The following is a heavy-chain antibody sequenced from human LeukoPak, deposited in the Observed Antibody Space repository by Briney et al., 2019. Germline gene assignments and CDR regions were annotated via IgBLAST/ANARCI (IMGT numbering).Heavy chain of an antibody. CDR1: GYSFTSYG. D-gene: IGHD4-23*01. CDR2: ISAYNGNT. Sequence: GESLKISCKGSGYSFTSYGISWVRQAPGQGLEWMGWISAYNGNTNYAQKLQGRVTMTTDTSTSTAYMELRSLRSDDTAVYYCAREDLNNYPERWYYYYGMDVWGQGTTVTVSS. V-gene: IGHV1-18*01. CDR3: AREDLNNYPERWYYYYGMDV. J-gene: IGHJ6*02.